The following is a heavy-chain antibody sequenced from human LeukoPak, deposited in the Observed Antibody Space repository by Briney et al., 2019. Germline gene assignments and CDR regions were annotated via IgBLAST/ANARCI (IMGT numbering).Heavy chain of an antibody. D-gene: IGHD6-19*01. J-gene: IGHJ4*02. Sequence: GGSLRLSCAASGFTFSSYWMHWVRQAPGKGLVWVSRINSDGSSTSYADSVKGRFTISRDNAKNTLYLQMNSLRAEGTAVYYCAREGSGWYAVDYWGQGTLVTVSS. CDR1: GFTFSSYW. CDR3: AREGSGWYAVDY. V-gene: IGHV3-74*01. CDR2: INSDGSST.